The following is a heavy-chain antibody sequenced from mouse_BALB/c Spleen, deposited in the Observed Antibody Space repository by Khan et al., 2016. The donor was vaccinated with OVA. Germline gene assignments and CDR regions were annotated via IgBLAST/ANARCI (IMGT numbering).Heavy chain of an antibody. CDR1: GYTFSSYY. V-gene: IGHV1S81*02. CDR3: TRSGYGSFAY. D-gene: IGHD1-1*02. Sequence: QVQLQQSGAELVKPGASVKLSCKASGYTFSSYYMYWVKQRPGQGLEWIGEINPNNGGTNFNEKFKSKATLTVDRSSGTAYMQLSSLTSEDSAVYYCTRSGYGSFAYWGQGTLVTVSA. J-gene: IGHJ3*01. CDR2: INPNNGGT.